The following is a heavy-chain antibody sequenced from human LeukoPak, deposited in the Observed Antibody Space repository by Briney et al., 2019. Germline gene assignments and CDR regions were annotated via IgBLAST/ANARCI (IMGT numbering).Heavy chain of an antibody. CDR2: ISGSGGST. CDR1: GGSFSSSNYY. D-gene: IGHD6-6*01. J-gene: IGHJ4*02. Sequence: ETLSLTCTVSGGSFSSSNYYWGWIRQPPGKGLEWVSAISGSGGSTYYADSVKGRFTISRDNSKNTLYLQMNSLRAEDTAVYYCAKDMDKQLGTFDYWGQGTLVTVSS. CDR3: AKDMDKQLGTFDY. V-gene: IGHV3-23*01.